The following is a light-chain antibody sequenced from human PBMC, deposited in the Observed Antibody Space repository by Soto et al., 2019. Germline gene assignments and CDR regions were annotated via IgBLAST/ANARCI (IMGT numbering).Light chain of an antibody. CDR1: SRDVGGHKY. Sequence: QSALTQPASVSGSPGQSITISCTGASRDVGGHKYVSWYQQNPGKAPKLVIYDVNNRPSGVSHRFSGSKSGSTASLTISGLQAEDEADYYCFSYIYSGARVFGGGTKLTVL. V-gene: IGLV2-14*01. CDR3: FSYIYSGARV. CDR2: DVN. J-gene: IGLJ3*02.